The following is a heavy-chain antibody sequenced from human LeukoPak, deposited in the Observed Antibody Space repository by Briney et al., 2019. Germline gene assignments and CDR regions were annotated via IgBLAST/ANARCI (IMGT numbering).Heavy chain of an antibody. D-gene: IGHD2-15*01. CDR1: GFTFRNYA. J-gene: IGHJ4*02. CDR2: TNYDGSDR. CDR3: AKDLPDRYSLEY. V-gene: IGHV3-30*02. Sequence: GGSLRLSCAASGFTFRNYALYWVRQAPGKGLEWVAFTNYDGSDRCYADSVKGRFTVSRDNPKNTLYLQMNSLRTEDTAVYYCAKDLPDRYSLEYWGQGTMVTVPS.